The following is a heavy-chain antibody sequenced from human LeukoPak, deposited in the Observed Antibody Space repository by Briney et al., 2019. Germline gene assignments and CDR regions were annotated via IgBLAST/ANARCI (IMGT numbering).Heavy chain of an antibody. D-gene: IGHD3-22*01. CDR2: INHSGST. CDR1: GGSFSGYY. CDR3: ARVVIDSSGYYYYYYGMDV. Sequence: PSETLSLTCAVYGGSFSGYYWSWIRQPPGKGLEWIGEINHSGSTNYNPSLKSRVTISVDTSKNQFSLKLSSVTAADTAVYYCARVVIDSSGYYYYYYGMDVWGQGTTVTVSS. J-gene: IGHJ6*02. V-gene: IGHV4-34*01.